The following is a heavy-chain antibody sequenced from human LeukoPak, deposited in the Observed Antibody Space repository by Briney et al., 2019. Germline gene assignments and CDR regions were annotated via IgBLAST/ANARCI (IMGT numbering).Heavy chain of an antibody. V-gene: IGHV4-59*12. CDR2: IYYSGST. J-gene: IGHJ4*02. D-gene: IGHD3-10*01. CDR1: GGSISSYY. Sequence: SETLSLTCTVSGGSISSYYWSWIRQPPGKGLEWIGYIYYSGSTNYNPSLKSRVTISVDRSKNQFSLKLSSVTAADTAVYYCARTYGSGSYPLGDYWGQGTLVTVSS. CDR3: ARTYGSGSYPLGDY.